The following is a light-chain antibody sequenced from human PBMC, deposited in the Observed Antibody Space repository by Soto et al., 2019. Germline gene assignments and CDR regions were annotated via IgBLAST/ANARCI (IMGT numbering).Light chain of an antibody. CDR2: KAS. CDR3: QQYDNLPLT. CDR1: QSISSW. V-gene: IGKV1-5*03. J-gene: IGKJ3*01. Sequence: DIPMTQSPSTLSASVGDRVTITCRASQSISSWLAWYQQKPGKAPKLLIYKASSLESGVPSRFSGSGSGTEFTLTISSLQPDDFAVYFCQQYDNLPLTFGPGTKVDIK.